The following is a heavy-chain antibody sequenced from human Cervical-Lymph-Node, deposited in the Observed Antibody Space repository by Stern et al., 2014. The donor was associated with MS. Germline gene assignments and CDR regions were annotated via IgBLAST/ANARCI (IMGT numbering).Heavy chain of an antibody. Sequence: EVQLLESGGALVKPGESLRLSCSASVFTFADAWMTWVRQAPGTGLEWVGRIKTKSAGETTDYAAPVKGRFTISRDDSKETLYLQMDSLKTEDTAVYYCTTGPVMSKLEGLVVTVDYWGRGTLVTVSS. CDR2: IKTKSAGETT. J-gene: IGHJ4*02. V-gene: IGHV3-15*02. D-gene: IGHD3-16*02. CDR3: TTGPVMSKLEGLVVTVDY. CDR1: VFTFADAW.